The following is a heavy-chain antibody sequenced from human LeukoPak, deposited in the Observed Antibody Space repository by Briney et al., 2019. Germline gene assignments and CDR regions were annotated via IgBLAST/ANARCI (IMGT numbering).Heavy chain of an antibody. CDR2: IIPIFGTP. D-gene: IGHD6-13*01. J-gene: IGHJ4*02. CDR3: ANRGGGGIGMGILGSYDF. Sequence: SVKVSCKAAGGTFSSNAISWVRQAPGQGLEWMGGIIPIFGTPNYAHNFQDRVTITADESTSTAYMELNALRSEDTAVYYCANRGGGGIGMGILGSYDFWGQGTLVTVSS. V-gene: IGHV1-69*13. CDR1: GGTFSSNA.